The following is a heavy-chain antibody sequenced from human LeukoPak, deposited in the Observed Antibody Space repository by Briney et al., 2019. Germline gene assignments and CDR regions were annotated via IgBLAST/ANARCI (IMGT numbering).Heavy chain of an antibody. Sequence: SETLSLTCTVSGGSISSYYWSWIRQPPGKGLEWIGYIYYSGSTNYNLSLKSRVTISVDTSKNQFSLKLSSVTAADTAVYYCARADHYDSSGLFDYWGQGTLVTVSS. CDR1: GGSISSYY. CDR3: ARADHYDSSGLFDY. V-gene: IGHV4-59*01. J-gene: IGHJ4*02. D-gene: IGHD3-22*01. CDR2: IYYSGST.